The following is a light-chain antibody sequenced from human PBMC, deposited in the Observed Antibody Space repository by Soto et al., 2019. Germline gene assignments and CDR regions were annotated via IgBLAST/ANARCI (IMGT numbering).Light chain of an antibody. Sequence: EIALTQSPATLSLSPGERATLSCRASQSVSGYLAWYQQKPGQAPRLVMYDTSNRATGIPVRFSGSGSGTDFTLTILSLAPEDFPVYYCQQRSTWPYTFGQGTKLDLK. V-gene: IGKV3-11*01. CDR3: QQRSTWPYT. CDR1: QSVSGY. CDR2: DTS. J-gene: IGKJ2*01.